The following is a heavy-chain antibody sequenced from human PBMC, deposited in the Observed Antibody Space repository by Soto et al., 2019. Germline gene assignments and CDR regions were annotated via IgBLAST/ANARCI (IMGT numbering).Heavy chain of an antibody. CDR2: INPSVGST. Sequence: ASVKVSCKASGYFFDSYSMHWVRQAPGQGLEWMGMINPSVGSTSYVEKFQGRVTMTRDTSTSTVYMELSDLRSEDTAVYYCARESAGRDEFQSSGDFDYWGQGTLVTVSS. CDR3: ARESAGRDEFQSSGDFDY. J-gene: IGHJ4*02. CDR1: GYFFDSYS. V-gene: IGHV1-46*02. D-gene: IGHD2-15*01.